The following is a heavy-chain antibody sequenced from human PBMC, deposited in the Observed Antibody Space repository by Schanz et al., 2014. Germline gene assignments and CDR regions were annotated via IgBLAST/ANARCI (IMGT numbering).Heavy chain of an antibody. CDR1: GFTFGSYG. CDR2: ISGGGGTR. CDR3: ARQIHYDILNVTRN. J-gene: IGHJ4*02. D-gene: IGHD3-9*01. V-gene: IGHV3-23*01. Sequence: EEQLLQSGGGLVQPGGSLRLSCAASGFTFGSYGMSWVRQGPGKGLEWVSGISGGGGTRNYADSVKGRFTVFRDNSKRTLYLEINGPRAEDTAVYYCARQIHYDILNVTRNWGQGTLVTVSS.